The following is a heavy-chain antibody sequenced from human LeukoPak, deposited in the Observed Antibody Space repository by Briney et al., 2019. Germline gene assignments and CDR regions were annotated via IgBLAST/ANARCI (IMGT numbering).Heavy chain of an antibody. CDR1: GFTFSRHW. CDR2: INSDGSST. V-gene: IGHV3-74*01. J-gene: IGHJ4*02. D-gene: IGHD4-23*01. Sequence: GGSLRLSCAASGFTFSRHWMHWVRQVPGKGLVWVSYINSDGSSTNYADSVKGRFTISRDNAKNTVYLQMNSLRAEDTAMYYCSREIGYDGISWGSDYWGQGTLVTVSS. CDR3: SREIGYDGISWGSDY.